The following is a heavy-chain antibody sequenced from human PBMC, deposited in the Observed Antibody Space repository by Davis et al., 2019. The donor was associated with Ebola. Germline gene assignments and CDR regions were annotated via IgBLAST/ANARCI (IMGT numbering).Heavy chain of an antibody. CDR3: ATREGVYGDSTLDY. V-gene: IGHV4-59*01. J-gene: IGHJ4*02. D-gene: IGHD4-17*01. CDR2: IYYSGST. Sequence: PSETLSLTCTVSGGSISSYYWSWIRQPPGKGLEWIGYIYYSGSTNYNPSLKSRVTISVDTSKNQFSLKLSSVTAADTAVYYCATREGVYGDSTLDYWGQGTLVTVSS. CDR1: GGSISSYY.